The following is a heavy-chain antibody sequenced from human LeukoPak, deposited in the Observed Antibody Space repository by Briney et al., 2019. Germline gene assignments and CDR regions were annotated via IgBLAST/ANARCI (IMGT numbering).Heavy chain of an antibody. J-gene: IGHJ4*02. CDR1: RYTFTSYY. CDR2: MSPNSGNT. CDR3: ARSTDTARVTLSY. D-gene: IGHD5-18*01. Sequence: ASVKVSCKASRYTFTSYYINWVRQATGQGLEWMGWMSPNSGNTDYAQKFQGRVTITRNTSISTAYMELSSLRSEDTAVYYCARSTDTARVTLSYWGQGTLVTVSS. V-gene: IGHV1-8*03.